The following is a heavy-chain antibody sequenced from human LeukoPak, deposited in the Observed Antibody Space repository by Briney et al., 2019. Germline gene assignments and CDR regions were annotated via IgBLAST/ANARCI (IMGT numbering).Heavy chain of an antibody. CDR2: IYHSGGT. J-gene: IGHJ4*02. CDR1: GGSIGSSNW. CDR3: ARDECSGGSCYQGYY. D-gene: IGHD2-15*01. Sequence: SETLSLTCAVSGGSIGSSNWWSWVRPPPGKGLEWIGEIYHSGGTNYNPSLKSRVTISVDKSKNQFSLKLTSVTAADTAVYYCARDECSGGSCYQGYYWGQGTLVTVSS. V-gene: IGHV4-4*02.